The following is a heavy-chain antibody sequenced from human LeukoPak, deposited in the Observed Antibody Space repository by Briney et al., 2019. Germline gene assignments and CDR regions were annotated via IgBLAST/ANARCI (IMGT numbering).Heavy chain of an antibody. J-gene: IGHJ4*02. CDR2: IYYSGST. CDR3: ARIVDCSSTSCYIPFDY. D-gene: IGHD2-2*02. CDR1: GGSISSGGYY. Sequence: PSETLSLTCTVSGGSISSGGYYWSWIRQHPGKGLEWIGYIYYSGSTYYNPSLKSRVTISVDTSKNQFSLKLSSVTAADTAVYYCARIVDCSSTSCYIPFDYWGQGTLVTVSS. V-gene: IGHV4-31*03.